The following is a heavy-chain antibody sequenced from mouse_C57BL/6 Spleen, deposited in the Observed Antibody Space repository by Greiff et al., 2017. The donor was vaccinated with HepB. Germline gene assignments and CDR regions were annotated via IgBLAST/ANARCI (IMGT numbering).Heavy chain of an antibody. CDR2: ISGGGGNT. CDR1: GFTFSSYT. CDR3: ARHGDYSNYRAWFAD. Sequence: EVQRVESGGGLVKPGGSLKLSCAASGFTFSSYTMSWVRQTPEKRLEWVATISGGGGNTYYPDSVKGRFTISRDNAKNTLYLQMSSLRSEDAALYYCARHGDYSNYRAWFADWGQGTLVTVSA. V-gene: IGHV5-9*01. D-gene: IGHD2-5*01. J-gene: IGHJ3*01.